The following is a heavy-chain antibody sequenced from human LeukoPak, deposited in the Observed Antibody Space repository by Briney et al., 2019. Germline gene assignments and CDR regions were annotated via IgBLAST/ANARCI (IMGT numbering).Heavy chain of an antibody. CDR3: ATIAGDDYYFDY. Sequence: ASVKVSCKVSGYTLTELSMHWVRQAPGKGLEWMGGFDPEDGETIYAQKFQGRVTMTEDTSTDTAYMELSSLRSGDTAVYYCATIAGDDYYFDYWGQGTLVTVSS. CDR1: GYTLTELS. D-gene: IGHD2-21*02. V-gene: IGHV1-24*01. CDR2: FDPEDGET. J-gene: IGHJ4*02.